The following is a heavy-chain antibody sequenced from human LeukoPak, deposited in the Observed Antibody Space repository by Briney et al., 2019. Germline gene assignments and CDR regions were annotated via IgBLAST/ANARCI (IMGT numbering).Heavy chain of an antibody. D-gene: IGHD5-12*01. Sequence: PGGSLRLSCVASGFTLRSSAMSWGRQAPGRGLEWVSAVSGSRANTYYADSVKGRFTISRDNSKNTVYLQMSSLRAEDTAVYYCAKLGLIVATMSHFDDWGQGTLVTVSS. CDR3: AKLGLIVATMSHFDD. CDR1: GFTLRSSA. CDR2: VSGSRANT. J-gene: IGHJ4*02. V-gene: IGHV3-23*01.